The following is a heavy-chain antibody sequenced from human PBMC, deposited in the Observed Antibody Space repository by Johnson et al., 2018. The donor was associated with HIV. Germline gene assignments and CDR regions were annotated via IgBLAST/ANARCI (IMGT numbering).Heavy chain of an antibody. D-gene: IGHD1-1*01. Sequence: VQLVESGGGLVKPGGSLRLSCAASGFIFSDAWMSWVRQAPGKGLEWVGRIKSKTDGGTTDYAAPVKGRFTISRDDSKNTLYLQMSSLRAEDTAVYYCARGGIIHDAFDIWGQGTMVTVSS. CDR2: IKSKTDGGTT. CDR3: ARGGIIHDAFDI. CDR1: GFIFSDAW. V-gene: IGHV3-15*01. J-gene: IGHJ3*02.